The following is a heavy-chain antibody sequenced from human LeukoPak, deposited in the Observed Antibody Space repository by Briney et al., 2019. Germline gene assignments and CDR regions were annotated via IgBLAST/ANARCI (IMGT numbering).Heavy chain of an antibody. V-gene: IGHV5-51*01. CDR1: GYRFATYW. CDR2: IYPGDYDT. J-gene: IGHJ4*02. D-gene: IGHD1/OR15-1a*01. CDR3: ATYLKTKYYFDY. Sequence: GEPLKISCKGSGYRFATYWIGWVRPMPGKGLEWMGIIYPGDYDTRYSPSFQGQLTISADKSISTAYLQWSSLRASDTGMYYCATYLKTKYYFDYWGQGSLVPVCS.